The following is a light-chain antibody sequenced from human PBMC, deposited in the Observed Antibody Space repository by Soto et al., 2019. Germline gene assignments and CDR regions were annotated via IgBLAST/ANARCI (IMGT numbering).Light chain of an antibody. J-gene: IGLJ2*01. V-gene: IGLV2-8*01. Sequence: QSVLTQPPSASGSPGQSVAISCTGTSSDVGGYNYVSWYQQHPGKAPKLMIYEVNKRPSGVPDRFSGSKSGTSASLAISGLQSEDEADYYCAAWDDSLNGHVVFGGGTKLTVL. CDR3: AAWDDSLNGHVV. CDR2: EVN. CDR1: SSDVGGYNY.